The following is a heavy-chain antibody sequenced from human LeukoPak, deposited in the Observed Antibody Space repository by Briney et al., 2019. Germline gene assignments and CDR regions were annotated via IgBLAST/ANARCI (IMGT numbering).Heavy chain of an antibody. CDR1: GGSISSGGYY. Sequence: SETLSLTCTVSGGSISSGGYYWNWIRQPPGKGLEWIGYIYYSGSTNYNPSLKSRVTISVDTSKNQFSLKLSSVTAADTAVYYCARAVVSALHDYWGQGTLVTVSS. D-gene: IGHD3-22*01. CDR2: IYYSGST. J-gene: IGHJ4*02. CDR3: ARAVVSALHDY. V-gene: IGHV4-61*08.